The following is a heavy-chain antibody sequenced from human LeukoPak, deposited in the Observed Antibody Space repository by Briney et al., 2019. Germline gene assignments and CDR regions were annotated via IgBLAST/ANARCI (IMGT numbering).Heavy chain of an antibody. J-gene: IGHJ4*02. D-gene: IGHD2-21*01. CDR2: IYTSGST. Sequence: SETLSLTCAVYGGSFSGYYWSWIRQPAGKGLEWIGRIYTSGSTNYNPSLKSRVTISVDTSKNQFSLKLSSVTAADTAVYYCARDSPRGGILWWSFFDYWGQGTLVTVSS. CDR3: ARDSPRGGILWWSFFDY. CDR1: GGSFSGYY. V-gene: IGHV4-4*07.